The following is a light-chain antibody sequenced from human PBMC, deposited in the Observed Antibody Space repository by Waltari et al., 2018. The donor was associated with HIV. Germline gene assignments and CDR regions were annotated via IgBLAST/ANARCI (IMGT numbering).Light chain of an antibody. Sequence: SYELTQPPSLSVSPGRPASITCSGDALPNQYAYWYQQKAGQAPVLIIYKDSERPSWIPERFSGSSSGTTVTLTISGVQAEDEADYYCQSTDSSGTYVVFGGGTKVTVL. J-gene: IGLJ2*01. V-gene: IGLV3-25*03. CDR2: KDS. CDR3: QSTDSSGTYVV. CDR1: ALPNQY.